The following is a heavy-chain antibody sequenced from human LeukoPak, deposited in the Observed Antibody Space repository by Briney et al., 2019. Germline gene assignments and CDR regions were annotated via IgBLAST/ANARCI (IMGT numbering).Heavy chain of an antibody. CDR1: GFTFSSYG. CDR3: ARSPTDYDSSGYYRY. J-gene: IGHJ4*02. V-gene: IGHV3-30*03. CDR2: ISYGGSNK. Sequence: GGSLRLSCAASGFTFSSYGMHWVRQAPGKGLEWVAVISYGGSNKYYADSVKGRFTLSRDNSKNTLYLQMNSLRAGDTAVYYCARSPTDYDSSGYYRYWGQGTLVTVSS. D-gene: IGHD3-22*01.